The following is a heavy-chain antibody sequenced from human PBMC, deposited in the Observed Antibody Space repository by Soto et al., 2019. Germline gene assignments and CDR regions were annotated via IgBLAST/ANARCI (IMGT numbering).Heavy chain of an antibody. J-gene: IGHJ4*02. CDR2: ISSSSSYI. CDR3: AKARGASTAYDFDY. D-gene: IGHD5-12*01. Sequence: GGSLRLSCAASGFTFSSYSMNWVRQAPGKGLEWVSSISSSSSYIYYADSVKGRFTISRDNAKNSLYLQMNSLRAEDTAVYYCAKARGASTAYDFDYWGQGIPVTVSS. CDR1: GFTFSSYS. V-gene: IGHV3-21*04.